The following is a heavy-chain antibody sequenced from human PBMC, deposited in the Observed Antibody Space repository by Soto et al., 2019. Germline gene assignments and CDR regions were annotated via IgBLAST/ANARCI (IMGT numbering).Heavy chain of an antibody. CDR3: ARHYGGQWLALDAFHV. Sequence: GASLKISCQGSGYRFSSYWIGWVRQMPGKGLEWMGIIYPGDSDTRYSPSFQGQVTFSADKSISTAYLQWNSLKASDTAVYYCARHYGGQWLALDAFHVWGQGTMVTVSS. V-gene: IGHV5-51*01. D-gene: IGHD6-19*01. CDR1: GYRFSSYW. J-gene: IGHJ3*01. CDR2: IYPGDSDT.